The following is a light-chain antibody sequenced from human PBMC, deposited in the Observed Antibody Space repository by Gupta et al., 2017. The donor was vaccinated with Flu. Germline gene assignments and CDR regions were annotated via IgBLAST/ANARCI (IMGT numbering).Light chain of an antibody. V-gene: IGKV1-5*03. CDR3: QQYDTYSAT. J-gene: IGKJ2*01. Sequence: GDIVSITCRASQSIRNWLAWYQQKPGKAPSLLIYMASTLESGVPARFSGSGSGTEFTLTISNLQPDDFATYYCQQYDTYSATFGQGTRLEIK. CDR2: MAS. CDR1: QSIRNW.